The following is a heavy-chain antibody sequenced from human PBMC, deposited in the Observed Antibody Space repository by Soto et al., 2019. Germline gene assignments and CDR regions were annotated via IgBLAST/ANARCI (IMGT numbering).Heavy chain of an antibody. CDR2: LNGNGDHT. J-gene: IGHJ5*02. D-gene: IGHD1-26*01. Sequence: EEQLLESGGDLVRPGGSLKLSCAGSGFSFEKHAMSWVRQAPGKGLEWVAGLNGNGDHTYYAPSVRGRFTISRDNSKKTVFLQLNSLRADDTGVYCCSTLPTLVAPATLILAPWGQGTRVTVSS. CDR3: STLPTLVAPATLILAP. CDR1: GFSFEKHA. V-gene: IGHV3-23*01.